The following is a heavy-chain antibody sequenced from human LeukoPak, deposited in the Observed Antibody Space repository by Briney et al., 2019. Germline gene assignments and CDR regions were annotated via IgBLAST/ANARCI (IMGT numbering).Heavy chain of an antibody. Sequence: GGSLRLSCAASGFTFSSYGMHWVRQAPGKGLEWVAVIWYDGSNKYYADSVKGRFTISRDNSKNTLYLQMNSLRAEDTAVYYCTRKVLRFLEWSPFDPWGQGTLVTVSS. CDR1: GFTFSSYG. CDR3: TRKVLRFLEWSPFDP. V-gene: IGHV3-33*01. D-gene: IGHD3-3*01. CDR2: IWYDGSNK. J-gene: IGHJ5*02.